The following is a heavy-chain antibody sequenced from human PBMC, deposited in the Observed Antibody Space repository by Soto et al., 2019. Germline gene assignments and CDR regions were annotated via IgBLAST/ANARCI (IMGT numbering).Heavy chain of an antibody. Sequence: SETLCLTCTVSVGCITIGDYYWSWIRQPPGTGLEWIGYIVHSGGTYFNPALKSRVTISVDTSKNQFSLKLSSVTAADTALYYGARRNWGGYFGYCGQGTGVSVSS. J-gene: IGHJ4*02. CDR1: VGCITIGDYY. V-gene: IGHV4-30-4*01. CDR3: ARRNWGGYFGY. D-gene: IGHD3-16*01. CDR2: IVHSGGT.